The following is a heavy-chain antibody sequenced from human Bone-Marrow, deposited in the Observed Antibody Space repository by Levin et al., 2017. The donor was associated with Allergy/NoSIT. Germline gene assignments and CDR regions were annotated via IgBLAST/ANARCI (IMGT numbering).Heavy chain of an antibody. CDR2: ITSSSSYI. D-gene: IGHD5-12*01. CDR3: ARGLEYSGLP. Sequence: LSLTCAASGFTFSTYTMNWVRQAPGKGLDWVSSITSSSSYIYYADSVKGRFTISRDNAKNSLYLQMNSLRVEDTAVYYCARGLEYSGLPWGQGALVTVS. V-gene: IGHV3-21*01. CDR1: GFTFSTYT. J-gene: IGHJ5*02.